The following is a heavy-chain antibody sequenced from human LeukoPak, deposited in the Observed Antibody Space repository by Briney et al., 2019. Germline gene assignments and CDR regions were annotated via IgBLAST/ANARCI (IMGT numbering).Heavy chain of an antibody. CDR1: GGSFSGYY. CDR3: ASISYGNLRLDY. D-gene: IGHD5-18*01. V-gene: IGHV4-34*01. J-gene: IGHJ4*02. Sequence: SEILSLTCAVYGGSFSGYYWSWIRQPPGKGLEWIGEINHSGSTNYNPSLKSRVTISVDTSKNQFSLKLSSVTAADTAVYYCASISYGNLRLDYWGQGTLVTVSS. CDR2: INHSGST.